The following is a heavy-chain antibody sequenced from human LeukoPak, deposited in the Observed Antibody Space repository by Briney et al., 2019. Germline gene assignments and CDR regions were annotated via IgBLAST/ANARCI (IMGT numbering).Heavy chain of an antibody. Sequence: ASVKVSCKASGYTFISYGINWVRQAPGQGLEWMGWISPHNGNTNYAQKLRGRVTMTTDTSTSTAYMEVRSLRSDDTAVYYCARAWIAVAGPGTSDYWGQGTLVMVSS. CDR2: ISPHNGNT. CDR1: GYTFISYG. V-gene: IGHV1-18*01. CDR3: ARAWIAVAGPGTSDY. D-gene: IGHD6-19*01. J-gene: IGHJ4*02.